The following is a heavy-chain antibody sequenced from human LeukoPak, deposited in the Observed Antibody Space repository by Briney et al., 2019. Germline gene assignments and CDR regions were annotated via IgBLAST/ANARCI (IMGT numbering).Heavy chain of an antibody. CDR3: ARKTDRPGAVGRDRYFDL. CDR2: VSVSGGAT. D-gene: IGHD6-13*01. Sequence: GGSLRLSCAASGFTFSHYEMIWVRQAPGKGLEWLSYVSVSGGATEYADSVKGRFTTSRDDAKNTLYLQMNTLRAEDTAIYYCARKTDRPGAVGRDRYFDLWGRGTLVTVSS. CDR1: GFTFSHYE. V-gene: IGHV3-48*03. J-gene: IGHJ2*01.